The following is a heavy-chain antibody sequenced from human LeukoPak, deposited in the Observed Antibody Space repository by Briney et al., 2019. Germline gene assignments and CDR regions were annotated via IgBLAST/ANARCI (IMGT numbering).Heavy chain of an antibody. CDR2: IYYSGST. V-gene: IGHV4-39*01. D-gene: IGHD4-17*01. CDR3: ARPHQAGDYGAFDI. J-gene: IGHJ3*02. CDR1: GGSISSSSYY. Sequence: SETLSLTCTVSGGSISSSSYYWGWIRQPPGKGLEWIGSIYYSGSTYYNPSLKSRVTISVDTSKNQFSLKLSSVTAADTAVYYCARPHQAGDYGAFDIWGQGTMVTVSS.